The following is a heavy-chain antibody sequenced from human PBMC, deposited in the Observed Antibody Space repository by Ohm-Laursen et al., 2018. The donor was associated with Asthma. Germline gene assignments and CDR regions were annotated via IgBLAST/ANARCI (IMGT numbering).Heavy chain of an antibody. CDR2: ISCNSGSI. CDR1: GFSFHEYA. CDR3: ARDEMEWYLPAFDF. V-gene: IGHV3-9*01. J-gene: IGHJ4*01. D-gene: IGHD3-3*01. Sequence: RSLRLSCAASGFSFHEYAMHWVRQSPGKGLEWVSGISCNSGSIDYADSVKGRFTISRDNAKNSLYLQMNSLRPDDTAVYYCARDEMEWYLPAFDFWGQGTMVTVSS.